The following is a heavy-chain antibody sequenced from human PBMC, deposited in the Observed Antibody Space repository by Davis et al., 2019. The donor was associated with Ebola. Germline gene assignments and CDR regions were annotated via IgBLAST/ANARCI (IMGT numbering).Heavy chain of an antibody. J-gene: IGHJ6*02. Sequence: AASSQISCCASCGTFSNYCIIWLRQAARQWLARMRWISPYNGNTHYAKKLHGSFTMPTDISTGTAYMEVRNLRSDDTAVYYCEGGCWVSTSCGTHYNGLDVWGQGTTVTVSS. CDR2: ISPYNGNT. D-gene: IGHD2-2*01. V-gene: IGHV1-18*04. CDR3: EGGCWVSTSCGTHYNGLDV. CDR1: CGTFSNYC.